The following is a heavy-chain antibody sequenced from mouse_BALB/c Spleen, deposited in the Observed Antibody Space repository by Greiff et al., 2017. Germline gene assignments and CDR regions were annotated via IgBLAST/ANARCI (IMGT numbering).Heavy chain of an antibody. Sequence: EVKLMESGPGLVKPSQSLSLTCTVTGYSITSDYAWNWIRQFPGNKLEWMGYISYSGSTSYNPSLKSRISITRDTSKNQFFLQLNSVTTEDTATYYCARYTTARGAMDYWGQGTSVTVSS. D-gene: IGHD1-2*01. CDR1: GYSITSDYA. CDR3: ARYTTARGAMDY. CDR2: ISYSGST. V-gene: IGHV3-2*02. J-gene: IGHJ4*01.